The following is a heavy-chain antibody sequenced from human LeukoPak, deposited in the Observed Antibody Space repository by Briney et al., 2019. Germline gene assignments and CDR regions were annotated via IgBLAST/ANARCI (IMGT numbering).Heavy chain of an antibody. CDR3: ARGGYYNILTGFRGRILGFDY. D-gene: IGHD3-9*01. CDR2: IGTAGDT. J-gene: IGHJ4*02. Sequence: GGSLRLSCAASGFTFSSYDVHWVRQATGKGLEWVSAIGTAGDTYYPGSVKGRFTISRDNAKNSLYLQMNSLRAEDTAVYYCARGGYYNILTGFRGRILGFDYWGQGTLVTVSS. V-gene: IGHV3-13*01. CDR1: GFTFSSYD.